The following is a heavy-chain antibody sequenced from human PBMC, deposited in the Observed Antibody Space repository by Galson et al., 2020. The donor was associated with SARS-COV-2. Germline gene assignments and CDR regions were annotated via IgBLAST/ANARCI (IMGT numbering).Heavy chain of an antibody. V-gene: IGHV3-30*18. Sequence: GESLKISCAASGFTFSSYGMHWVRQAPGKGLEWVAVISYDGSNKYYADSVKGRFTISRDNSKNTLYLQMNSLRAEDTAGYYCAKVQGPYCSGGSCYSGAFDYWGQGTLVTVSS. CDR3: AKVQGPYCSGGSCYSGAFDY. J-gene: IGHJ4*02. CDR2: ISYDGSNK. CDR1: GFTFSSYG. D-gene: IGHD2-15*01.